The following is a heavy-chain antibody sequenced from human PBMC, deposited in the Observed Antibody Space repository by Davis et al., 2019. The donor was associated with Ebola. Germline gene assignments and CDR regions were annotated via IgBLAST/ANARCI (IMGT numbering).Heavy chain of an antibody. CDR1: GFTFSTYV. CDR2: ISGRGDVT. D-gene: IGHD4-11*01. V-gene: IGHV3-23*01. J-gene: IGHJ5*01. Sequence: GGSLRLSCAASGFTFSTYVMTWVRQAPGKGLEWVSGISGRGDVTYYTDSVKGRFTSSRDNSQNTVYLQMNSLGAEDTAVYYCAKVQYNNYVTFDYWGQGTLVTVSS. CDR3: AKVQYNNYVTFDY.